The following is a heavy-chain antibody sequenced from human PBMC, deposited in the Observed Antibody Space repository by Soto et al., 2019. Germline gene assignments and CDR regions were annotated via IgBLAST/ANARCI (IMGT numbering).Heavy chain of an antibody. CDR3: AKDVGQWVETFDY. J-gene: IGHJ4*01. V-gene: IGHV3-7*03. CDR2: IKQDGSEK. Sequence: GGSLRLSCVASGFTFSSYWMSWVRQAPGKGLELVANIKQDGSEKYYVGSVKGRFTISRDNAKNSLYLQMNSLRADDTAVYYCAKDVGQWVETFDYWGHGTLVTVSS. D-gene: IGHD6-19*01. CDR1: GFTFSSYW.